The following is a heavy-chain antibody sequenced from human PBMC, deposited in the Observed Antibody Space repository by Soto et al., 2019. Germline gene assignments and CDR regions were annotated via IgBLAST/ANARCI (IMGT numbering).Heavy chain of an antibody. CDR1: GFTFSSYW. CDR3: ARHGDYVSMDV. D-gene: IGHD4-17*01. J-gene: IGHJ6*03. CDR2: IKQDGSEK. Sequence: GESLKISCAASGFTFSSYWMSWVRQAPGKGLEWVANIKQDGSEKYYVDSVKGRFTISRDNAKNSLYLQMNSLRAEDTAVYYCARHGDYVSMDVWGKGTTVTVSS. V-gene: IGHV3-7*01.